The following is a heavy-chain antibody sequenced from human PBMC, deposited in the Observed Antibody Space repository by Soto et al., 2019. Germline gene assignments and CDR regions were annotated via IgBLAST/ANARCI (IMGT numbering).Heavy chain of an antibody. D-gene: IGHD3-9*01. CDR2: ISHSGTS. J-gene: IGHJ3*01. Sequence: QVQLQESGPGLVKPSGTLSLTCAVSGGSISSSHWWTWVRQSPGKGLEYIGEISHSGTSNSNPSLKSRGTLSVDKSKNHFSLTLTSVTAADTAVYYCARVGLTITRGAFDAWGQGTLVIVSS. V-gene: IGHV4-4*02. CDR1: GGSISSSHW. CDR3: ARVGLTITRGAFDA.